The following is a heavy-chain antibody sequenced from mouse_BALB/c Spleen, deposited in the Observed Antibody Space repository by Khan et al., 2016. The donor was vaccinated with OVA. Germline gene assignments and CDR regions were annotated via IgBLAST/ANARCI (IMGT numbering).Heavy chain of an antibody. J-gene: IGHJ3*01. V-gene: IGHV1-7*01. CDR1: GYTFTSYW. Sequence: QMRLEESGAELAKPGASVKMSCKASGYTFTSYWMHWVKQRPGQGLEWIGYINPSTGYTEYNQKFKDKATLTADKSSSTAYMQLSSLTSEDSAVYYCANHGSSSAWFTYWGQGTLVTVSA. CDR3: ANHGSSSAWFTY. CDR2: INPSTGYT. D-gene: IGHD1-1*01.